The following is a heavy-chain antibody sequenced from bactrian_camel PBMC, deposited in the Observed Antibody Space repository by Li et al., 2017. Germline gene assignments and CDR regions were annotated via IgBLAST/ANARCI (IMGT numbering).Heavy chain of an antibody. V-gene: IGHV3S53*01. D-gene: IGHD6*01. CDR2: VSTAGIT. Sequence: HVQLVESGGGSVQAGGSLRLSCTISGYTYSGNYMAWFRQTPGKEREGVAVVSTAGITFYADSVKGRFTVSVDNAKNILYLEMNSLKPEDTAMYYCAVVYFRYGGSCKPAPRSTYYWGQGTQVTVSS. CDR1: GYTYSGNY. CDR3: AVVYFRYGGSCKPAPRSTYY. J-gene: IGHJ4*01.